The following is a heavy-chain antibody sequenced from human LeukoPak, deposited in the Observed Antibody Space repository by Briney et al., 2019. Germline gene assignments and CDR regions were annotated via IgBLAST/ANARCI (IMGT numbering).Heavy chain of an antibody. CDR3: ARTSPGDAYYPFDY. D-gene: IGHD1-26*01. CDR1: GGSISGYY. Sequence: SETLSLTCTVSGGSISGYYWSWIRQPPGKGFEWIGYIYYSGSTNYNPSLKSRVTISVDTSKNQFSLKLSSVTAADTAVYYCARTSPGDAYYPFDYWGQGTLVTVSS. J-gene: IGHJ4*02. V-gene: IGHV4-59*08. CDR2: IYYSGST.